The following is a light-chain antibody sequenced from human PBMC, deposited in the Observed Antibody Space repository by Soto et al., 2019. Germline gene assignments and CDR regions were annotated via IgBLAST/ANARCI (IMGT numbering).Light chain of an antibody. J-gene: IGKJ1*01. CDR2: GAS. Sequence: IVLTQSPAILALSPGDRATLSCRASQSVSSSYLAWYQQKPGQAPRLLIYGASSRATGIPDRFSGSGSGTDFTLTISRLEPEDFAVYYCQQYGSSPPKTFGQGTKVDIK. CDR1: QSVSSSY. V-gene: IGKV3-20*01. CDR3: QQYGSSPPKT.